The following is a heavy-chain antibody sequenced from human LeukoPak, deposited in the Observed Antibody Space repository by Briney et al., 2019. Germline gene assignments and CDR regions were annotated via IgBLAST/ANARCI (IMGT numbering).Heavy chain of an antibody. J-gene: IGHJ5*02. CDR2: IYYSGST. CDR1: GGSISSGDYY. V-gene: IGHV4-61*08. Sequence: SETLSLTCTVSGGSISSGDYYWSWIRQPPGKSLEWIGYIYYSGSTNYNPSLKSRVTISVDTSKNQFSLKLSSVTAADTAVYYCASTLWFGGGVWFDPWGQGTLVTVSS. D-gene: IGHD3-10*01. CDR3: ASTLWFGGGVWFDP.